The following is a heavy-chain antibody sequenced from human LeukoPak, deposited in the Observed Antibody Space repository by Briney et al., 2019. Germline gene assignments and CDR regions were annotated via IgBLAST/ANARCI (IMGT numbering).Heavy chain of an antibody. CDR2: IYSGGST. V-gene: IGHV3-53*01. CDR1: GFTVSSNY. D-gene: IGHD2-21*01. CDR3: ARDFGESWFDP. J-gene: IGHJ5*02. Sequence: GGSLRLSCAASGFTVSSNYMSWVRQAPGKGLEWVSVIYSGGSTYYADSVKGRFTISRDNSKNTLYLQMNSLRAEDTAVYYCARDFGESWFDPWGQGTLVTVSS.